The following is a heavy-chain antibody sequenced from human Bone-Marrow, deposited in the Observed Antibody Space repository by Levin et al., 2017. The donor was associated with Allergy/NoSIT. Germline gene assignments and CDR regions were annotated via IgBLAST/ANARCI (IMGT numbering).Heavy chain of an antibody. J-gene: IGHJ4*02. CDR2: INHSGST. CDR3: ARGLGYCSGGSCYSDY. CDR1: GGSFSGYY. V-gene: IGHV4-34*01. Sequence: SQTLSLTCAVYGGSFSGYYWSWIRQPPGKGLEWIGEINHSGSTNYNPSLKSRVTISVDTSKNQFSLKLSSVTAADTAVYYCARGLGYCSGGSCYSDYWGQGTLVTVSS. D-gene: IGHD2-15*01.